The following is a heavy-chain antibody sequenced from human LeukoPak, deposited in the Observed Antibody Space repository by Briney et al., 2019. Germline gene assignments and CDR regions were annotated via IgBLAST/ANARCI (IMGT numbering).Heavy chain of an antibody. Sequence: GGSLRLSCAASGFTFSSYGMHWVRQAPGKGLEWVAVIWYDGSNKYYADSVKGRFTISRDNSKNTLYLQMNSLSAEDTAVYYCAKDSPELELTPPFDYWGQGTLVTVSS. J-gene: IGHJ4*02. CDR1: GFTFSSYG. CDR3: AKDSPELELTPPFDY. D-gene: IGHD1-7*01. V-gene: IGHV3-33*06. CDR2: IWYDGSNK.